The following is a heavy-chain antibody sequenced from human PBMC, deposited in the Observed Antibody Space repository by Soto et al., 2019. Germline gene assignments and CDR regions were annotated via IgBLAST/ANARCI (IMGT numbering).Heavy chain of an antibody. CDR2: INAGSGNT. V-gene: IGHV1-3*01. Sequence: ASVKVSCKASGYTFTSYAMHWVRQAPGQRLEWMGWINAGSGNTKYSQKFQGRVTITRDTSASTAYMELSSLRSEDTAVYYCARGYTFPFDPWGQGTLVTVSS. CDR1: GYTFTSYA. J-gene: IGHJ5*02. CDR3: ARGYTFPFDP. D-gene: IGHD1-26*01.